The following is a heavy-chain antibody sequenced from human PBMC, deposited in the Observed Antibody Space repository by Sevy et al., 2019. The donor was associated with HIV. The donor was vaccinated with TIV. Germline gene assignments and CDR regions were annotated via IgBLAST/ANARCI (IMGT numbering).Heavy chain of an antibody. V-gene: IGHV3-48*01. Sequence: GGSLRLSCAASGFTFSTYGMNWVRQAPGKGLEWLSYISSSTSTIYYADSVKGRFTISRDNVRNSLFLQMNSLRAEDTAVYYCATSQTYYDFWSGYYMNVWGTWTTVTVSS. J-gene: IGHJ6*03. D-gene: IGHD3-3*01. CDR1: GFTFSTYG. CDR2: ISSSTSTI. CDR3: ATSQTYYDFWSGYYMNV.